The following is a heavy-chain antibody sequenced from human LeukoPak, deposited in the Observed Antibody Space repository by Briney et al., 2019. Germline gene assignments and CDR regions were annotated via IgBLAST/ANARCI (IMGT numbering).Heavy chain of an antibody. CDR3: AKGRASCCDY. CDR1: GFTFSSYG. Sequence: GGSLRLSCAASGFTFSSYGMHWVRQAPGKGLEWVAFIRSDGSYKYYADSVKGRFTISRDNSKNTLYLQMNSLRAEDTAVYYCAKGRASCCDYWGQGALVTVSS. V-gene: IGHV3-30*02. CDR2: IRSDGSYK. D-gene: IGHD2-2*01. J-gene: IGHJ4*02.